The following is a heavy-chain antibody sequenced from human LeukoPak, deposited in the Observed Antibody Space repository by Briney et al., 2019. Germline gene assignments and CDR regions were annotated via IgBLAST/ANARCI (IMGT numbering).Heavy chain of an antibody. J-gene: IGHJ3*02. CDR2: ISGSGGST. CDR3: AKDRTYYYDSSGYHDAFDI. V-gene: IGHV3-23*01. Sequence: GGSLRLSCAASGFIFSSYAMSWVRQAPGKGLEWVSAISGSGGSTYYADSVKGRFTISRDNSKNTLYLQMNSLRAEDTAVYYCAKDRTYYYDSSGYHDAFDIWGQGTMVTVSS. D-gene: IGHD3-22*01. CDR1: GFIFSSYA.